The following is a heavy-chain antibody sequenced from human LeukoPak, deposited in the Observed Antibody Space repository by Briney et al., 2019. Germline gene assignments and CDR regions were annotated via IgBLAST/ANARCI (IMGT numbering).Heavy chain of an antibody. J-gene: IGHJ4*02. CDR2: IYHSGST. CDR3: ARRDSYYGSGTYPPGLDY. D-gene: IGHD3-10*01. Sequence: PSGTLSLTCTVSGGSISGTNWWGWVRQPPEKGLEWIGEIYHSGSTTYNASLKSRVTISIDKSKNQFSLRLSSVTAADTAVYYCARRDSYYGSGTYPPGLDYWGQGTLVTVSS. V-gene: IGHV4-4*02. CDR1: GGSISGTNW.